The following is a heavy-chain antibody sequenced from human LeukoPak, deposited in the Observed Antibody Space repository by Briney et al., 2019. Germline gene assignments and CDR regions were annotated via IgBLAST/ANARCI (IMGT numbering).Heavy chain of an antibody. CDR3: ARVTYYDIDFDY. J-gene: IGHJ4*02. V-gene: IGHV4-34*01. D-gene: IGHD3-22*01. CDR2: INHSGST. CDR1: GGSFSGYY. Sequence: ASETLSLTCAVYGGSFSGYYWSWIRQPRGKGLEWIGEINHSGSTNYNPSLKSRVTISVDTSKNQFSLKLSSVTAADTAVYYCARVTYYDIDFDYWGQGTLVTVSS.